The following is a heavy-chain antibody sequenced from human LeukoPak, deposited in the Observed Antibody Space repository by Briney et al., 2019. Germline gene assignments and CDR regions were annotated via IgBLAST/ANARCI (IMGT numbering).Heavy chain of an antibody. CDR2: IQYDGSSK. CDR1: GFIFSNYA. D-gene: IGHD4-17*01. CDR3: AKDGEYFNFAS. V-gene: IGHV3-30*02. Sequence: PGGSLRLSCAASGFIFSNYAMYWVRQAPGKGLEWVAFIQYDGSSKYHGDSVKGRITISSDNTKNTLHLQMNSLIVADTAVYYCAKDGEYFNFASWGQGTLVTVSS. J-gene: IGHJ4*02.